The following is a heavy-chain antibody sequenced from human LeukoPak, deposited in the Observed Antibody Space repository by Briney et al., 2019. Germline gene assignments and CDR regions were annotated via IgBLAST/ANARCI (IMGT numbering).Heavy chain of an antibody. J-gene: IGHJ3*01. Sequence: SQTLSLSCAISGDSVSTSSVAWNWVRQSPSRGLEWLGRTYYTSKWNTDYAVSVKSRIVVNPDTSKNQFSLQLNSVTSEDTAVYYCARGRASAFDVWGQGTTVTVSS. D-gene: IGHD6-25*01. CDR1: GDSVSTSSVA. CDR2: TYYTSKWNT. V-gene: IGHV6-1*01. CDR3: ARGRASAFDV.